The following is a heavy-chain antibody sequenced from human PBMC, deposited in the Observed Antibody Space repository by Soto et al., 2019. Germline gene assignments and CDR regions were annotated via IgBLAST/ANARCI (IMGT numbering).Heavy chain of an antibody. J-gene: IGHJ6*02. CDR1: GFTFSSYG. V-gene: IGHV3-33*01. Sequence: GGSLRLSCAASGFTFSSYGMHWVRQAPGKGLEWVAVIWYDGSNKYYADSVKGRFTISRDNSKNTLYLQMNSLRAEDTAVYYYARDREGDYYYYGMDVWGQGTTVTVSS. CDR2: IWYDGSNK. CDR3: ARDREGDYYYYGMDV.